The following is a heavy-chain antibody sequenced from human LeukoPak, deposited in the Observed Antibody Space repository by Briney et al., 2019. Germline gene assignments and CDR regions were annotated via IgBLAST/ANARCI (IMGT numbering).Heavy chain of an antibody. CDR3: ASKRWLQLLEGMDV. D-gene: IGHD5-24*01. CDR1: GYTFTSYD. CDR2: MNPNSGNT. V-gene: IGHV1-8*01. Sequence: ASVKVSCKASGYTFTSYDINWVQQATGQGLEWMGWMNPNSGNTGYAQKFQGRVTMTRNTSISTAYMELSSLRSGDTAVYYCASKRWLQLLEGMDVWGQGTTVTVSS. J-gene: IGHJ6*02.